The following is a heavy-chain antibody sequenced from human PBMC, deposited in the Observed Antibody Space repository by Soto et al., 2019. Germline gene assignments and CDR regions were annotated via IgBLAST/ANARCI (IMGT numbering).Heavy chain of an antibody. V-gene: IGHV3-48*04. CDR1: GFTFSSYS. Sequence: GGSLRLSCAASGFTFSSYSMNWVRQAPGKGLEWVSYISSSSSTIYYADSVKGRFTISRDNAKNSLYLQMNSLRAEDTAVYYCARRLKVVVAATPMLDGMDVWGQGTMVTVSS. CDR2: ISSSSSTI. CDR3: ARRLKVVVAATPMLDGMDV. J-gene: IGHJ6*02. D-gene: IGHD2-15*01.